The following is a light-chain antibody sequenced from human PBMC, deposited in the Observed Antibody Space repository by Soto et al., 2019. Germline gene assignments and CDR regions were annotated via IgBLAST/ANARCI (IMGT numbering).Light chain of an antibody. CDR1: QSVSSN. V-gene: IGKV3-15*01. CDR2: GAS. J-gene: IGKJ4*01. CDR3: HQHNNWRPFN. Sequence: EIVMTQSPATLSVSPGERATLSCRASQSVSSNLAWYQQKPGQARRLLIYGASIRATGISASFSGSGSGTEFPLTRSSLQPEDYAVYSGHQHNNWRPFNFGGGTKVEIK.